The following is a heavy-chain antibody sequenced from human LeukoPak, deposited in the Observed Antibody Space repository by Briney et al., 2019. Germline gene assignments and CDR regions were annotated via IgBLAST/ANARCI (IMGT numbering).Heavy chain of an antibody. CDR2: IYTSGST. J-gene: IGHJ4*02. D-gene: IGHD2-21*01. V-gene: IGHV4-61*02. CDR1: GGSISSSSYY. CDR3: ARDGADYYFDY. Sequence: SETLSLICTVSGGSISSSSYYWSWIRQPAGKGLEWIGRIYTSGSTNYNPSLKSRVTISVDTSKNQFSLKLSSVTAADTAVYYCARDGADYYFDYWGQGTLVTVSS.